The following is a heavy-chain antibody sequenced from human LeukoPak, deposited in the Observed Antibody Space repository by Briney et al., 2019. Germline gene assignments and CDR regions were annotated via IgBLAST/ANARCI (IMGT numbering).Heavy chain of an antibody. J-gene: IGHJ5*02. CDR1: GGSFSGYY. CDR3: ARRIYDSSGSTRGNWFDP. D-gene: IGHD3-22*01. Sequence: SETLSLTCAVYGGSFSGYYWSWIRQPPGKGLEWIGEINHSGSTNYNPSLKSRVTISVDTSENQFSLKLSSVTAADTAVYYCARRIYDSSGSTRGNWFDPWGQGTLVTVSS. CDR2: INHSGST. V-gene: IGHV4-34*01.